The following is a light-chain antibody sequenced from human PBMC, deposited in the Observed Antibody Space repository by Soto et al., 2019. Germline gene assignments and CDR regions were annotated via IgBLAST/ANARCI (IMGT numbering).Light chain of an antibody. V-gene: IGKV3-15*01. CDR3: QQYDKWPPWT. Sequence: VMTQSPAILSVSPGERATLSCRASQSVSSNLAWYQQKPGQAPRLLIYDASTRATDIPARFSGSGSGTEFTLTISSLQSEDFAVYFCQQYDKWPPWTFGQGTKVEI. J-gene: IGKJ1*01. CDR1: QSVSSN. CDR2: DAS.